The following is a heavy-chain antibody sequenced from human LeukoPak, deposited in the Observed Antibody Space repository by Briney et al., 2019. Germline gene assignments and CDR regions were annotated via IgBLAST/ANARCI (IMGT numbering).Heavy chain of an antibody. CDR1: GFTFSGSA. CDR2: IRSKANSYAT. D-gene: IGHD6-13*01. Sequence: GSLRLSCAASGFTFSGSALHWVRQASGKGLEWIGRIRSKANSYATAYAASVKGRFTISRDDSKNTAYLQMNSLKTEDTAVYYCTRRGEYSSSWFAFDIWGQGTMVTVSS. J-gene: IGHJ3*02. V-gene: IGHV3-73*01. CDR3: TRRGEYSSSWFAFDI.